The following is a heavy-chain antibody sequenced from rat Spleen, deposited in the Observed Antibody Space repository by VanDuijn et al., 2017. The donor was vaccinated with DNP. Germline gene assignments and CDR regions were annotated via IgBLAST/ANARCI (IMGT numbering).Heavy chain of an antibody. CDR3: ARHRTIMPYYYAVDA. CDR1: GFTSITFA. D-gene: IGHD1-12*01. V-gene: IGHV5-7*01. Sequence: EVQLVESGGALVQPESSLKLPCQAPGFTSITFALPWSPQAPTRVLEWVASISYDGGSTYYRDSVKGRFTISRDNAQSTLYLQMDSLRSEDTATYYCARHRTIMPYYYAVDAWGQGASVTVSS. CDR2: ISYDGGST. J-gene: IGHJ4*01.